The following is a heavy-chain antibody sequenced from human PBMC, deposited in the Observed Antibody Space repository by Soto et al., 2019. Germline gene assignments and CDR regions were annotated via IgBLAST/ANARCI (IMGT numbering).Heavy chain of an antibody. CDR2: ISVYNGNT. CDR1: GYTFTSYG. J-gene: IGHJ4*02. V-gene: IGHV1-18*01. CDR3: ARAPIPHQLVDY. D-gene: IGHD6-13*01. Sequence: ASVNVSCKASGYTFTSYGISWVRQAPGQGLEWMGWISVYNGNTNYAQRLQDRVTMTTDTSTSTAYMELRSLRSDDTSVYYCARAPIPHQLVDYWGQGTLVTVSS.